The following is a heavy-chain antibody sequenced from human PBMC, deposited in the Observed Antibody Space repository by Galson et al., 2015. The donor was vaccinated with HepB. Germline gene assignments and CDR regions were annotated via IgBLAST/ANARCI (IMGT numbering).Heavy chain of an antibody. Sequence: SLRLSCAASGFTFSSYSMNWVRQAPGKGLEWVSYISSSSSTIYYADSVKGRFTISRDNAKNSLYLQMNSLRAEDTAVYYCAREPQGRYSYVPIFYFDYWGQGTLVTVSS. CDR1: GFTFSSYS. CDR2: ISSSSSTI. J-gene: IGHJ4*02. V-gene: IGHV3-48*01. D-gene: IGHD5-18*01. CDR3: AREPQGRYSYVPIFYFDY.